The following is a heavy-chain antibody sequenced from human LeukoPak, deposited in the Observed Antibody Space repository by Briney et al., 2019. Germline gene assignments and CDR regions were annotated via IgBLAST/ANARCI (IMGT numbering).Heavy chain of an antibody. Sequence: GGSLRLSCAASGFTFNRSWMSWVRQAPGKELEWVANLDPSGSQKRYVDSVKGRFIISKDNPGASLYLDMYSLRAEDTAIYYCAIWTSGNYWGQGTLVTVSS. CDR2: LDPSGSQK. V-gene: IGHV3-7*01. CDR3: AIWTSGNY. D-gene: IGHD1-1*01. J-gene: IGHJ4*02. CDR1: GFTFNRSW.